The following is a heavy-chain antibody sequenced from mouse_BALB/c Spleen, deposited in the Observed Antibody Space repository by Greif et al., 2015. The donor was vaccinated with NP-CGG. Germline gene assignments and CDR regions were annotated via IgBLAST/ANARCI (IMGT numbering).Heavy chain of an antibody. Sequence: EVQLQQSGGDLVKPGGSLKLSCAASGFTFSSYGMSWVRQTPDKGLEWVATISSGGSYTYYPDSVKGRFTISRDSAKNTLYLQMSSLKSEDTAMYYCARYDWYFDVWGAGTTVTVSS. J-gene: IGHJ1*01. V-gene: IGHV5-6*01. CDR3: ARYDWYFDV. D-gene: IGHD2-3*01. CDR2: ISSGGSYT. CDR1: GFTFSSYG.